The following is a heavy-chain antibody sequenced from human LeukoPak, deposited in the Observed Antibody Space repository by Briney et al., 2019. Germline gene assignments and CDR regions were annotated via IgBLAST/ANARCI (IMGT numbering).Heavy chain of an antibody. Sequence: GGSLRLSCAASGFTFSSYWMSWVRQAPGKGLEWVANIKRDGSEKYCVDSVKGRLTISRDNAKNSLYLQMNSLRAEDTAVYYCARNNIYGFDIWGQGTMVTVSS. CDR2: IKRDGSEK. V-gene: IGHV3-7*04. J-gene: IGHJ3*02. CDR3: ARNNIYGFDI. CDR1: GFTFSSYW. D-gene: IGHD1/OR15-1a*01.